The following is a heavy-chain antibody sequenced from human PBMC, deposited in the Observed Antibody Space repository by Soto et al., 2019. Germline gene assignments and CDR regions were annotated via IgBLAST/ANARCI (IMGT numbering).Heavy chain of an antibody. Sequence: QVQLVESGGGVVQPGRSLRLSCAASGFTFSDYAMHWVRQAPGKGLEWVAVMSDAGSIEFHGESVKGRFTNSRDNSKKMLYTEMNSLRPEDTAVYYCATCSAGRCYGALGGTLDYYGMDVWGQGTTVTVSS. J-gene: IGHJ6*02. V-gene: IGHV3-30*04. CDR1: GFTFSDYA. D-gene: IGHD2-15*01. CDR3: ATCSAGRCYGALGGTLDYYGMDV. CDR2: MSDAGSIE.